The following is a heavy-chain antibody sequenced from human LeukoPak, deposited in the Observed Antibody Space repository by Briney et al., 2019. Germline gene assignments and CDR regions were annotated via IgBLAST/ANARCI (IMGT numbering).Heavy chain of an antibody. D-gene: IGHD3-3*01. Sequence: EASVTVSCKASGYTFTSYDINGVRQATGQGLGWMGWMNPNSGNTGYAQKFQGRVTMTRNTSISTAYMELSSLRSEDTAVYYCARFYDFWSGYSETDYGMDVWGQGTTVTVSS. J-gene: IGHJ6*02. CDR3: ARFYDFWSGYSETDYGMDV. CDR2: MNPNSGNT. CDR1: GYTFTSYD. V-gene: IGHV1-8*01.